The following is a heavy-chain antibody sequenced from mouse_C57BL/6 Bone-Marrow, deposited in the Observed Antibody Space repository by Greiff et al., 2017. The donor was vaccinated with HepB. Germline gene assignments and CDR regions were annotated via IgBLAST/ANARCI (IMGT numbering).Heavy chain of an antibody. CDR2: IDPSDSET. D-gene: IGHD3-2*02. V-gene: IGHV1-52*01. Sequence: VQLQQPGAELVRPGSSVKLSCKASGYTFTSYWMHWVKQRPIQGLEWIGNIDPSDSETHYNQKFQDKATLTVDKSSSTAYMQLSSLTSEDSAVYYCARGGSSGYVMAWFAYWGQGTLVTVAA. J-gene: IGHJ3*01. CDR3: ARGGSSGYVMAWFAY. CDR1: GYTFTSYW.